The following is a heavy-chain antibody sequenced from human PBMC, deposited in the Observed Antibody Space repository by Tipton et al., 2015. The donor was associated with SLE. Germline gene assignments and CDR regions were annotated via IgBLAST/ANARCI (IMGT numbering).Heavy chain of an antibody. D-gene: IGHD7-27*01. J-gene: IGHJ4*02. CDR2: IYYSGST. V-gene: IGHV4-31*03. CDR1: GGSISSGGYY. Sequence: TLSLTCTVSGGSISSGGYYWSWIRQHPGKGLEWIGYIYYSGSTYYNPSLKSRVTISVDTSKNQFSLKLNSVTAADTAVYFCARGGFTWGTFDSWGQGLLVTVSS. CDR3: ARGGFTWGTFDS.